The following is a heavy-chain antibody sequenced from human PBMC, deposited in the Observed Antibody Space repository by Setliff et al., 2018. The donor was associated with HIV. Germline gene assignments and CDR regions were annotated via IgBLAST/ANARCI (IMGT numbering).Heavy chain of an antibody. CDR1: GYSFSSYD. J-gene: IGHJ3*02. CDR3: ARAPPPLRYFDWEPLDAFDI. D-gene: IGHD3-9*01. Sequence: ASVKVSCKASGYSFSSYDITWVRQAPGQGLEWMGWISPYNGNTNYAQKLQGRVTMTTDTSTSTAYMDLESLTSDDTAVYYCARAPPPLRYFDWEPLDAFDIWGQGTMVT. V-gene: IGHV1-18*01. CDR2: ISPYNGNT.